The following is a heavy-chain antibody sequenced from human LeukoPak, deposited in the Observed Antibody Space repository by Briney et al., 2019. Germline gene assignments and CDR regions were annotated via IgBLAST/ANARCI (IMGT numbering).Heavy chain of an antibody. Sequence: PGGSLRLSCVASGFTFNNYAMCWVRQAPGKGLEWVSTIGGSGAGTYYADSVKGRFTISRDNSKNTLYLHMNSLRAEDTAVYYCAKDWGSGVVVTAIYSWGQGTLVTVSS. CDR3: AKDWGSGVVVTAIYS. J-gene: IGHJ4*02. D-gene: IGHD2-2*01. CDR2: IGGSGAGT. CDR1: GFTFNNYA. V-gene: IGHV3-23*01.